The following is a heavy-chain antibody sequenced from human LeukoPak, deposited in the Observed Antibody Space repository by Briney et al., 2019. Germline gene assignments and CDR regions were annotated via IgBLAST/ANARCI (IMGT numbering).Heavy chain of an antibody. V-gene: IGHV1-2*02. Sequence: ASVKVSCKTSDFRDYYMNWVRQAPGQGLEWLGWINPKSGDTDYALKFQGRVTMTRDTSISTAYMELSGLKPDDTAIYFCASGYSGYDLNYWGQGTQVTVSS. CDR3: ASGYSGYDLNY. D-gene: IGHD5-12*01. CDR2: INPKSGDT. CDR1: DFRDYY. J-gene: IGHJ4*02.